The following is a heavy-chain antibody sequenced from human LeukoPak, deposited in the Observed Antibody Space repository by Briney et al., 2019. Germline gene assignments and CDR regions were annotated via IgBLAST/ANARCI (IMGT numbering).Heavy chain of an antibody. CDR3: ASYTDYVFY. CDR2: IYYSGST. V-gene: IGHV4-39*07. J-gene: IGHJ4*02. CDR1: GGSISSSSYY. D-gene: IGHD4-11*01. Sequence: SETLSLTCTVSGGSISSSSYYWGWIRQPPGKGLEWIGSIYYSGSTYYNPSLKSRVTISVDTSKNQFSLKLSSVTAADTAVYYCASYTDYVFYWGQGTLVTVST.